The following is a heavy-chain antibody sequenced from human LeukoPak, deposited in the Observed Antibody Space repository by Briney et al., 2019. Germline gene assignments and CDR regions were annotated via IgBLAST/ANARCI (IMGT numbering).Heavy chain of an antibody. V-gene: IGHV3-21*01. CDR2: ISSSSSYI. D-gene: IGHD6-19*01. CDR3: ARDPRYSSGWYAPNHYLRGNYYYGMDV. J-gene: IGHJ6*02. CDR1: GFTFSSYS. Sequence: GGSLRLSCAASGFTFSSYSMNWVRQAPGKGLEWVSSISSSSSYIYYADSVKGRFTISRDNAKNSLYLQMNSLRAEDTAVYYCARDPRYSSGWYAPNHYLRGNYYYGMDVWGQGTTVTVSS.